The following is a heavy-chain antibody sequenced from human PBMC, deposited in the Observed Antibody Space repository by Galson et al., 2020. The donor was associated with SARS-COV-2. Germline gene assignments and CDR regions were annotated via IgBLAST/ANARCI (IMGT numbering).Heavy chain of an antibody. CDR1: GFTFSSYS. CDR2: ISSSSSYI. CDR3: ARVEGDPTPYYYYGMDV. J-gene: IGHJ6*02. Sequence: GGSLRLSCAASGFTFSSYSMNWVRQAPGKGLEWVSSISSSSSYIYYADSVKGRFTISRDNAKNSLYLQMNSLRAEDTAVYYCARVEGDPTPYYYYGMDVWGQGTTVTVSS. D-gene: IGHD2-21*02. V-gene: IGHV3-21*01.